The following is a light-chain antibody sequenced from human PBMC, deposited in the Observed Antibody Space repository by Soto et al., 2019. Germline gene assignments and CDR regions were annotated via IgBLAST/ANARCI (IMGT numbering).Light chain of an antibody. Sequence: QSALTQPASASGSPGQSVTISCTGTSTDFVSYNRVSWYQQPPGTAPKLMIYEVSKRPSGVPDRFSGSKSGNTASLTISGLQAADEADYYCSLYTSENAYVFGTGTKVTVL. V-gene: IGLV2-18*01. J-gene: IGLJ1*01. CDR3: SLYTSENAYV. CDR1: STDFVSYNR. CDR2: EVS.